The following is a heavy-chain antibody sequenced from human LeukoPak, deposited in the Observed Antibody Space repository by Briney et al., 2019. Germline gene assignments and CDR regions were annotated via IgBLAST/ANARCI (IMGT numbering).Heavy chain of an antibody. D-gene: IGHD5-24*01. J-gene: IGHJ3*02. CDR3: ARVRDGYNDAYDI. V-gene: IGHV1-46*01. CDR2: VNPSGDGT. CDR1: GYTFSNYN. Sequence: GALAKVSCKASGYTFSNYNIHWLRQAPGQGLEWMGIVNPSGDGTNYAQNFQGRVTMTGDTSTSTVYMELSSLRSEDTAVYYCARVRDGYNDAYDIWGQGTMVTVTS.